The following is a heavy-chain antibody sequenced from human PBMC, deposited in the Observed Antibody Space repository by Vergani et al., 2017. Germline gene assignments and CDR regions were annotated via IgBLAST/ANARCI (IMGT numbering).Heavy chain of an antibody. Sequence: QVQLQQWGAGLLKPSETLSLTCAVYGGSFSGYYWSWIRQPPGKGLEWIGEINHSGSTNYNPSLKSRVTISVDTSKNQCALKLSSVTGADTAVEYCARVSTVTTGVDAFDIWGQGTMVTVSS. CDR3: ARVSTVTTGVDAFDI. CDR1: GGSFSGYY. D-gene: IGHD4-17*01. J-gene: IGHJ3*02. V-gene: IGHV4-34*01. CDR2: INHSGST.